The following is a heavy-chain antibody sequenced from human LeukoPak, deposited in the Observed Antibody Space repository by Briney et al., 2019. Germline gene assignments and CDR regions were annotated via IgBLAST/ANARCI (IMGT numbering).Heavy chain of an antibody. CDR1: GASISSYY. Sequence: SETLSLTCTVSGASISSYYWNWIQQPAGKGLEWIGRIYTSGSTNYNPSLKSRVTMSVDTSKNQFSLKLSSVTAADTAVYYCATTGIGPFDYWGQGTLVTVSS. J-gene: IGHJ4*02. V-gene: IGHV4-4*07. D-gene: IGHD1-1*01. CDR3: ATTGIGPFDY. CDR2: IYTSGST.